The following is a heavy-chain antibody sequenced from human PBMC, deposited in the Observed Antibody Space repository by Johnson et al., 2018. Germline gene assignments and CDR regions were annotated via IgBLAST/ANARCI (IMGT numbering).Heavy chain of an antibody. V-gene: IGHV3-43*01. J-gene: IGHJ3*02. CDR3: ANGDSSFGAFVI. D-gene: IGHD3-22*01. Sequence: VQLVQSGGVVVQPGGSLRLSCAASGFTFDDYTMHWVRQAPGKGLEWVSLLSWDGGSTYYADSVKGRFTISRDNSKNSLYLQMNSLRTEDTALYYCANGDSSFGAFVIWGQGTMVTVSS. CDR1: GFTFDDYT. CDR2: LSWDGGST.